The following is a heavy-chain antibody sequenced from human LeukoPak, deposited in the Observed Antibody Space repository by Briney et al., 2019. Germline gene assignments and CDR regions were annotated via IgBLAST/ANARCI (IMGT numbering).Heavy chain of an antibody. CDR3: AKVLPDY. Sequence: GGSLRLSCVASGFTFSSYDMNWVRQAPGKGLEWVSYIHGSGKTIYYADSVKGRFTISRDNSKNTLYLQMNSLRAEDTAVYYCAKVLPDYWGQGTLVTVSS. CDR1: GFTFSSYD. V-gene: IGHV3-48*03. J-gene: IGHJ4*02. CDR2: IHGSGKTI.